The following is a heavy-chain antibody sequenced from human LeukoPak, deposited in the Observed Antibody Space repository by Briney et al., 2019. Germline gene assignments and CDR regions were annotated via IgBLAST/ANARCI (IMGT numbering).Heavy chain of an antibody. CDR3: AGIPPDCSSTSCYPENWFDP. Sequence: GASVKVSCKASGYTFTGYYMHWVRQAPGQGLEWMGWINPNSGGTNYAQKFQGRVTMTRDTSISTAYMELSGLRSDDTAVYYCAGIPPDCSSTSCYPENWFDPWGQGTLVTVSS. CDR2: INPNSGGT. J-gene: IGHJ5*02. V-gene: IGHV1-2*02. CDR1: GYTFTGYY. D-gene: IGHD2-2*01.